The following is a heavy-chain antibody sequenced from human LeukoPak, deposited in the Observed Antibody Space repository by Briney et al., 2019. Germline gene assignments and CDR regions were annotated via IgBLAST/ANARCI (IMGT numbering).Heavy chain of an antibody. CDR2: ISGSGDRT. J-gene: IGHJ4*02. Sequence: GGSLRLSCAASGFTFSSYDVSWVRQAPGKGLKWVSAISGSGDRTYYADSVRGRFTISGDNSKNTLYLQINSLRAEDTAVYYCAKPSSGNYPPTGYWGQGTLVTVSS. D-gene: IGHD1-26*01. CDR1: GFTFSSYD. CDR3: AKPSSGNYPPTGY. V-gene: IGHV3-23*01.